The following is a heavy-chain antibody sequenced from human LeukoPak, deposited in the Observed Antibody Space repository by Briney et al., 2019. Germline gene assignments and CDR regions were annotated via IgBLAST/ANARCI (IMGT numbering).Heavy chain of an antibody. CDR3: AKDPYGTRYFDY. CDR2: LSGSGYNT. CDR1: GFTFSGHA. D-gene: IGHD2-2*01. Sequence: ESGGSLRLSCAASGFTFSGHALSWVRQAPGKGLEWVSSLSGSGYNTYYADSVKGRFTISRDNSKNTVYLQMNSLRAEDTAVYYCAKDPYGTRYFDYWGQGTLVTVSS. V-gene: IGHV3-23*01. J-gene: IGHJ4*02.